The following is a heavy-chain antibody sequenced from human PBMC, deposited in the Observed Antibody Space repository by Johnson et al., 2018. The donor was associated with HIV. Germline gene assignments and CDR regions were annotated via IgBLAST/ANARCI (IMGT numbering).Heavy chain of an antibody. CDR2: MSGSGAVT. V-gene: IGHV3-23*04. Sequence: VQLVESGGGVVQPGRSLRLSCAASGFTFSDHAMGWVRQAPGKGLGWVSSMSGSGAVTYYADSVKGRFTIPRGHSKNTLYLQMNSLRAEDTAVYYCAIPTGAAAGAFDIWGQGTMVTVSS. CDR3: AIPTGAAAGAFDI. D-gene: IGHD6-13*01. CDR1: GFTFSDHA. J-gene: IGHJ3*02.